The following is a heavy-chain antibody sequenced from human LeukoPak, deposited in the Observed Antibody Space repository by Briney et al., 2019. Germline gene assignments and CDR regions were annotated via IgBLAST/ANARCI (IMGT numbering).Heavy chain of an antibody. CDR1: GYTFTSCA. CDR2: INAGNGNT. V-gene: IGHV1-3*01. Sequence: ASVKVSCKASGYTFTSCAMHWVRQAPGQRLEWMGWINAGNGNTKYSQKFQGRVTITRDTSASTAYMELSSLRSEDTAVYYCARASITMVRGVINGLGYWGQGTLVTVSS. CDR3: ARASITMVRGVINGLGY. J-gene: IGHJ4*02. D-gene: IGHD3-10*01.